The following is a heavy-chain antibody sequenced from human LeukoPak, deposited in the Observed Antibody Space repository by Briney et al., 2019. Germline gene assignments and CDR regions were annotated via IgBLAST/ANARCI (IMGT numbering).Heavy chain of an antibody. Sequence: GESLKISCKGSGYSFTSYWIGWVRQMPGKGLEWMGIIYPGDSDTRYSPSFQGQVTISVDKSISTTYLQWSSLKASDTAMYYCASLGYCSSTSCEYYFDYWGQGTLVTVSS. CDR1: GYSFTSYW. V-gene: IGHV5-51*01. CDR3: ASLGYCSSTSCEYYFDY. J-gene: IGHJ4*02. CDR2: IYPGDSDT. D-gene: IGHD2-2*01.